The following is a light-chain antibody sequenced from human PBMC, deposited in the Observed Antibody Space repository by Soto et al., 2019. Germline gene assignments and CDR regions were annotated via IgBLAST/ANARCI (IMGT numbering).Light chain of an antibody. Sequence: AIQMTQSPSSLSASVGDRVTITCRASQGIRSELGWYQQKPGKAPKLLIYAASSLQSGVPSRFSGSGSGIHCTLTISSLQPEDFATYYCLQDYNYPLTFGGGTKVEIK. CDR3: LQDYNYPLT. V-gene: IGKV1-6*01. CDR1: QGIRSE. CDR2: AAS. J-gene: IGKJ4*01.